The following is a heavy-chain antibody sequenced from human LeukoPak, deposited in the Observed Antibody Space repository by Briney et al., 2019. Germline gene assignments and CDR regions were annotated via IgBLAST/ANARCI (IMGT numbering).Heavy chain of an antibody. D-gene: IGHD3-22*01. Sequence: PSETLSLTCTVSGYSISSGYYWGWIRQPPGKGLEWIGSIYHSGSTYYNPSLKSRVTISVDTSKNQFSLKLSSVTAADTAVYYCARDAPGVTMIVVVPGVGWYFDLWGRGTLVTVSS. CDR1: GYSISSGYY. CDR2: IYHSGST. J-gene: IGHJ2*01. CDR3: ARDAPGVTMIVVVPGVGWYFDL. V-gene: IGHV4-38-2*02.